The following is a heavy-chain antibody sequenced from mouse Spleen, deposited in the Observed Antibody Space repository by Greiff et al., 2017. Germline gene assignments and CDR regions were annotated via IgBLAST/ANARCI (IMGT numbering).Heavy chain of an antibody. Sequence: QVQLQQPRTELVKPGASVKLSCKASGYTFTSYWMHWVKQRPGHGLEWIGNINPISGDTNYNENFKNKATLTVDKSSTTAYIHLSSLTSEDSAVYYCATGGEFVDYWGQGTTLTVSS. CDR1: GYTFTSYW. CDR2: INPISGDT. V-gene: IGHV1-53*01. CDR3: ATGGEFVDY. J-gene: IGHJ2*01.